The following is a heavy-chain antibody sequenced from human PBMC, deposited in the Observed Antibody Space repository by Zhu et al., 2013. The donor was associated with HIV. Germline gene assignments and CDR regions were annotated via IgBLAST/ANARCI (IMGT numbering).Heavy chain of an antibody. J-gene: IGHJ5*02. V-gene: IGHV1-69*06. CDR2: IIPIFGTA. CDR1: GGTFSSYA. Sequence: QVQLVQSGAEVKKPGSSVKVSCKASGGTFSSYAISWVRQAPGQGLEWMGGIIPIFGTANYAQKFQGRVTITADKSTSTAYMELSSLRSEDTAVYYCASSWPPSGYDFWSGYPWTWFDPWGQGTLVTVSS. D-gene: IGHD3-3*01. CDR3: ASSWPPSGYDFWSGYPWTWFDP.